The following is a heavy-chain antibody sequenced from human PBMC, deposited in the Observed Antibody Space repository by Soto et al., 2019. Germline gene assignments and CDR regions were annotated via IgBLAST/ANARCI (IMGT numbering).Heavy chain of an antibody. D-gene: IGHD3-22*01. V-gene: IGHV3-23*01. Sequence: GGSLRLSCAASGFAFSTFAMTWVRQAPGKGLEWVAAISVSGNNADYADSVKGRFTISRDNPQNSVFLQMSSLRADDTAVYYCARDQLRPGILYSLGVLLPEYGLWGQGTLVTVSS. J-gene: IGHJ4*02. CDR3: ARDQLRPGILYSLGVLLPEYGL. CDR2: ISVSGNNA. CDR1: GFAFSTFA.